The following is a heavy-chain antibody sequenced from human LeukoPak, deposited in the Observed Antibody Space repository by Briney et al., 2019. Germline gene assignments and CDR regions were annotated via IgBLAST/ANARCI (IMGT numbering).Heavy chain of an antibody. Sequence: ASVKVSCKASGYTFTSYGISWVRQAPGQGLEWMGWISAYNGNTNYAQKLQGRVTMTTDTSTSTAYMELRSLRSDGTAVYYCASSSGWYGGGFDAFDIWGQGTMVTVSS. D-gene: IGHD6-19*01. V-gene: IGHV1-18*01. CDR1: GYTFTSYG. CDR2: ISAYNGNT. J-gene: IGHJ3*02. CDR3: ASSSGWYGGGFDAFDI.